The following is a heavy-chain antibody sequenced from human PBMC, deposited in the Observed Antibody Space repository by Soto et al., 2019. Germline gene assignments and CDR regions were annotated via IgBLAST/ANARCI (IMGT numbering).Heavy chain of an antibody. CDR1: GFTFSSYA. CDR3: AKDGQYYYGSGAPNWFDP. D-gene: IGHD3-10*01. V-gene: IGHV3-23*01. J-gene: IGHJ5*02. Sequence: GGSLRLSCAASGFTFSSYAMSWVRQAPGKGLEWVSGISGSGGSTHYADSGKGRFTISRDNFKNTLYLQMNSLRAEDTAVYYCAKDGQYYYGSGAPNWFDPWGQGTLVTVSS. CDR2: ISGSGGST.